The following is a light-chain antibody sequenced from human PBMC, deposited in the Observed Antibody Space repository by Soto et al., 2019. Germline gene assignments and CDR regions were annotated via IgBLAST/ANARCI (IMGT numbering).Light chain of an antibody. CDR3: SSYTSSSTPVV. CDR1: SSDVGGYNY. CDR2: EVS. Sequence: QSVLTQPASVSGSPGQSITISCTGTSSDVGGYNYVSWYQQHPGKAPKLMIYEVSNRPSGVSNRFSGSKSGNTASLTISGLQAGDEADYYCSSYTSSSTPVVFGGGPKLTVL. V-gene: IGLV2-14*01. J-gene: IGLJ2*01.